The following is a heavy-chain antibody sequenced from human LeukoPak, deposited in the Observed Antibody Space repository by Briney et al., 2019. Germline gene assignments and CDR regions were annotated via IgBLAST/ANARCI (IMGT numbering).Heavy chain of an antibody. CDR1: GFTFSSYA. V-gene: IGHV3-30-3*01. D-gene: IGHD2-2*01. CDR3: ASAEADIVVVPAD. J-gene: IGHJ4*02. CDR2: ISYDGSNK. Sequence: TGGSLRLSCAASGFTFSSYAMHWVRQAPGKGLEWVAVISYDGSNKYYADSVKGRFTISRDNSKNSLYLQMNSLRAEDTAVYYCASAEADIVVVPADWGQGTLVTVSS.